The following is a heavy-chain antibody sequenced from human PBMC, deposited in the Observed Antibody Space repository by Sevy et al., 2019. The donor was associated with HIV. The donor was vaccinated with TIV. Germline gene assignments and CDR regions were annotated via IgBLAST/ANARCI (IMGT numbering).Heavy chain of an antibody. D-gene: IGHD3-10*01. CDR1: GFQFSSYE. CDR2: ISSTGSVI. Sequence: GGSLRLSCAASGFQFSSYEMNWVRQAPGKGLEWVSYISSTGSVIHYADSVRGRFTISRDNAKNSLFLQMNSLRADDTAFYYCARDYYGSGSFEFDSWGQGALVTVSS. J-gene: IGHJ4*02. V-gene: IGHV3-48*03. CDR3: ARDYYGSGSFEFDS.